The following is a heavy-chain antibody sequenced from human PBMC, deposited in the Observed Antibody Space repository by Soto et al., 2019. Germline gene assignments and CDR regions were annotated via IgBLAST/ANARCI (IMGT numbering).Heavy chain of an antibody. Sequence: GGSLRLSCAASGFTFSSFALHWVRQAPGGGLEWVALISHDGRIENYADSVKGRFIISRDNSKNTVYMQMDSLRLEDTGVYYCARDGLPDDFRSGGYWFDPLGQGTQVTVSS. CDR1: GFTFSSFA. D-gene: IGHD3-3*01. CDR2: ISHDGRIE. J-gene: IGHJ5*02. V-gene: IGHV3-30-3*01. CDR3: ARDGLPDDFRSGGYWFDP.